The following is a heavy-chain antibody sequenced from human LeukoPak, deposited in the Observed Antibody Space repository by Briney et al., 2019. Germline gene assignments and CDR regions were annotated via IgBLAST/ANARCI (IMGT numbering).Heavy chain of an antibody. CDR1: GGSISSSY. V-gene: IGHV4-4*07. D-gene: IGHD3-10*01. CDR2: IYTSGST. J-gene: IGHJ4*02. CDR3: ARDTGYYGSGGFDY. Sequence: SETLSLTCTVSGGSISSSYWSWLRQPAGKGREWIGRIYTSGSTNYNPSLKSRVTMSLDTSKNQFSLKLSSVTAADTAVYYCARDTGYYGSGGFDYWGQGTLVTVSS.